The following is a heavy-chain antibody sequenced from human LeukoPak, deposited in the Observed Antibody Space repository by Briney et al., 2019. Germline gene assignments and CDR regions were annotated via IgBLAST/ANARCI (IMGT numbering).Heavy chain of an antibody. CDR2: IKQDGSEK. D-gene: IGHD5-18*01. CDR3: AREGYSYLVYYFDY. V-gene: IGHV3-7*01. Sequence: PGGSLRLSCAASGFTFSSYWMSWVRQAPGKGLEWVANIKQDGSEKYYLDSVKGRFTISRDNAKNSLYLQMNSLRAEDTAVYYCAREGYSYLVYYFDYWGQGTLVTVSS. J-gene: IGHJ4*02. CDR1: GFTFSSYW.